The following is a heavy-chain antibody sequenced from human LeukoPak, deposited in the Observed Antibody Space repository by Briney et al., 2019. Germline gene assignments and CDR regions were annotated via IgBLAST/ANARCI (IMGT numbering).Heavy chain of an antibody. Sequence: GSLRLSCAVSGFTFSNYAMSWVRQAPGKGLEWTGYIYYSGSTNYNPSLKSRVTISVDTSKNQFSLKLSSVTAADTAVYYCARGGRSGFWSGLDPEFDYWGQGTLVTVSS. J-gene: IGHJ4*02. D-gene: IGHD3-3*01. CDR3: ARGGRSGFWSGLDPEFDY. CDR2: IYYSGST. V-gene: IGHV4-59*01. CDR1: GFTFSNYA.